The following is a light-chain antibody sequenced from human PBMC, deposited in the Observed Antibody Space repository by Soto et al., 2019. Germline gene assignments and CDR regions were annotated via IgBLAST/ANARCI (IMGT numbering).Light chain of an antibody. Sequence: EIGMTQSPATLSVSPGQRATVSCRASESVSSNLAWYQQKPGRAPRLLIYDASNRATGIPARFTGSGSGTDFTLYITSLEPADIAAYYCQQRASWPRPFRGGTKVDIX. CDR3: QQRASWPRP. CDR2: DAS. J-gene: IGKJ4*01. CDR1: ESVSSN. V-gene: IGKV3-11*01.